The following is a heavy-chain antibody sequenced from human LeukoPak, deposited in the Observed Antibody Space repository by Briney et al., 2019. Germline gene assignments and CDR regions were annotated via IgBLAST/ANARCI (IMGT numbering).Heavy chain of an antibody. CDR1: GGSFSGYY. J-gene: IGHJ4*02. V-gene: IGHV4-34*01. CDR3: ARRGYSYVHIDY. D-gene: IGHD5-18*01. Sequence: SETLSLTCAVYGGSFSGYYRSWIRQPPGKGLEWIGEINHSGSTNYNPSLKSRVTISVDTSKNQFSLKLSSVTAADTALYYCARRGYSYVHIDYWGQGTLVTVSS. CDR2: INHSGST.